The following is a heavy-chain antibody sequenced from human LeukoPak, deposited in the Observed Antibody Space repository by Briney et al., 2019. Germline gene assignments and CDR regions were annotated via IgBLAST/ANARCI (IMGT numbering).Heavy chain of an antibody. J-gene: IGHJ4*02. CDR2: IYYSGSA. CDR1: GGSISSADFY. CDR3: ARGSDFFDY. Sequence: SQTLSLTSAVSGGSISSADFYWSWIRQHPGKGLEWIGFIYYSGSAYYNPSLKSRVSISIDTSKNQFSLTLNSVTAADTAVYYCARGSDFFDYWGQGTLVTVSS. V-gene: IGHV4-31*11.